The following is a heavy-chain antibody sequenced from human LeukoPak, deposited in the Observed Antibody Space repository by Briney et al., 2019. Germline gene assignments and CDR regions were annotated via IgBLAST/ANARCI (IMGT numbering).Heavy chain of an antibody. Sequence: ASVKVSCKASGYTFTGYYMHWVRQAPGQGLEWMGWITPYSGGTNYAQKFQGRVTMTRDTSISTAYMELSRLRSDDTAVYYCARDSSSTSCQPWGQGTLVTVSS. J-gene: IGHJ5*02. CDR3: ARDSSSTSCQP. CDR1: GYTFTGYY. V-gene: IGHV1-2*02. CDR2: ITPYSGGT. D-gene: IGHD2-2*01.